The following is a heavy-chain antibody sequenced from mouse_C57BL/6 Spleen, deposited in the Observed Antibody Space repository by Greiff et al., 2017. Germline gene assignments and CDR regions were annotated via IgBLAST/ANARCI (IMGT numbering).Heavy chain of an antibody. CDR2: IWRGGST. D-gene: IGHD1-1*01. V-gene: IGHV2-5*01. J-gene: IGHJ4*01. Sequence: VQLQQSGPGLVQPSQSLSITCTVSGFSLTSYGVHWVRQSPGKGLEWLGVIWRGGSTDYNAAFMSRLSITKDNSKSQVFFKMNSLQADDTAIYYGAKRGTTVVALDAMDYWGQGTSVTVSS. CDR3: AKRGTTVVALDAMDY. CDR1: GFSLTSYG.